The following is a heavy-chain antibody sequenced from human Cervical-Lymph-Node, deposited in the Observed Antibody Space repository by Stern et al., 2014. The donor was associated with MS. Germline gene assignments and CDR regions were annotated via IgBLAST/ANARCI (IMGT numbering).Heavy chain of an antibody. D-gene: IGHD1-1*01. CDR3: AHRRRPSVAGTGFDY. Sequence: QVTLRESGPTLVKPTQTLTLTCTFSGFSLSTNGVGVGWIRQPPGKALEWLGVIYLDDDKRYSPSLTSRLTITKDTSKNQVVLTMTNMDPVDTATYYCAHRRRPSVAGTGFDYWGQGTLVTVSS. V-gene: IGHV2-5*02. CDR2: IYLDDDK. J-gene: IGHJ4*02. CDR1: GFSLSTNGVG.